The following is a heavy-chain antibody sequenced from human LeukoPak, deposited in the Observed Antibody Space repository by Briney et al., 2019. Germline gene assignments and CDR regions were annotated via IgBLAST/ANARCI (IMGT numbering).Heavy chain of an antibody. CDR2: ISVSGGNT. Sequence: GGSLRLSCAASGFTFSSYAMSWVRQAPGKGLEWVSAISVSGGNTYYADSVRGRFTISRDNSKNTLYLQMNSLRAEDTAVYYCARDVSYGWYYFDYWGQGTLVTVSS. V-gene: IGHV3-23*01. CDR1: GFTFSSYA. CDR3: ARDVSYGWYYFDY. D-gene: IGHD5-18*01. J-gene: IGHJ4*02.